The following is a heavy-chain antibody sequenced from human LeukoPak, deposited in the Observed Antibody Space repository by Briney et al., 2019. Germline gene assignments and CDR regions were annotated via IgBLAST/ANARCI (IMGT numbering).Heavy chain of an antibody. V-gene: IGHV4-59*02. CDR2: VHYSGSS. CDR1: GASVNDYY. Sequence: PSETLSLTCTVSGASVNDYYWTWIRQTPGKGLEWIGYVHYSGSSDFNPSLKSRVTMSLASTENQLSLKVTSVTAADTAVYYCARGGWSLDFWGLGTLVTVSS. J-gene: IGHJ4*02. CDR3: ARGGWSLDF.